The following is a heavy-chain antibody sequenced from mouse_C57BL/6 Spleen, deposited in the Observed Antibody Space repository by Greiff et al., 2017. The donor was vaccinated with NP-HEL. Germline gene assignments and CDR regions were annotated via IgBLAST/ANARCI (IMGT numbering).Heavy chain of an antibody. CDR3: EKRYEEAIDY. Sequence: QVQLQQPGAELVKPGASVKLSCKASGYTFTSYWMQWVKQRPGQGLEWIGEIDPSDSYTNYNQKFKGKATLTVDKPSSTAYMQLSSLTSEDSAVFASEKRYEEAIDYWGQGTTLTVSS. CDR1: GYTFTSYW. D-gene: IGHD1-3*01. V-gene: IGHV1-50*01. J-gene: IGHJ2*01. CDR2: IDPSDSYT.